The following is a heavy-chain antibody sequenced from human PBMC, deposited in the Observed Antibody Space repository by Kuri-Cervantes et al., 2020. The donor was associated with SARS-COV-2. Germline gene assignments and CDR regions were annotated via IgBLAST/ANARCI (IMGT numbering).Heavy chain of an antibody. Sequence: SVKVSCKASGGTFSSYAISWVRQAPGQGLEWMGRIILIFGAANYAQKFQGRVTITADKSTSTAYMELSSLRSEDTAVYYCARANWGSSYYYYMDVWGKGTTVTVSS. CDR3: ARANWGSSYYYYMDV. D-gene: IGHD7-27*01. CDR2: IILIFGAA. J-gene: IGHJ6*03. V-gene: IGHV1-69*06. CDR1: GGTFSSYA.